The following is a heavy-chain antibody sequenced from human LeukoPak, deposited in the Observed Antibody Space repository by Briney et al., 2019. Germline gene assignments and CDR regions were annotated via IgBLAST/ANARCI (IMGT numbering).Heavy chain of an antibody. J-gene: IGHJ4*02. CDR3: ARGSYVQQRQDLFDY. CDR2: IKRDGSEK. V-gene: IGHV3-7*02. D-gene: IGHD6-13*01. Sequence: GGSLRLSCAASGFTFSNYWMSWVRQAPGKGLEWVAYIKRDGSEKYYVDSVKGRFTISRDNAKNSLYLQMNSLRAEDTAVYYCARGSYVQQRQDLFDYWGQGTLVTVSS. CDR1: GFTFSNYW.